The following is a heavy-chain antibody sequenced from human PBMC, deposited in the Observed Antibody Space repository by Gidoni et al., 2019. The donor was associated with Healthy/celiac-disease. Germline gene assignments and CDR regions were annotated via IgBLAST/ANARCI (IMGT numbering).Heavy chain of an antibody. CDR1: GFTFSSYA. D-gene: IGHD2-2*01. J-gene: IGHJ6*02. Sequence: EVQLLESGGGLVQPGGSLRLSCAASGFTFSSYAMSWVRQAPGKGLEWVSAISGSGGSTYYADSVKGRFTISRDNSKNTLYLQMNSLRAEDTAVYYCAKGPYLDESYYYYGMDVWGQGTTVTVSS. CDR2: ISGSGGST. CDR3: AKGPYLDESYYYYGMDV. V-gene: IGHV3-23*01.